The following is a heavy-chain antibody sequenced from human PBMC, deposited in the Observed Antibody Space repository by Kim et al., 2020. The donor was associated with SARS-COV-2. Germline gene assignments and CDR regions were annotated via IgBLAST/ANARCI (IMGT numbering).Heavy chain of an antibody. Sequence: GGSLRLSCAASGFTVSSNYMSWVRQAPGKGLEWVSVIYSGGSTYYADSVKGRFTISRDNSKNTLYLQMNSLRAEDTAVYYCARASITMVRGDPFDYWGQGTLVTVSS. V-gene: IGHV3-66*02. CDR3: ARASITMVRGDPFDY. D-gene: IGHD3-10*01. CDR1: GFTVSSNY. CDR2: IYSGGST. J-gene: IGHJ4*02.